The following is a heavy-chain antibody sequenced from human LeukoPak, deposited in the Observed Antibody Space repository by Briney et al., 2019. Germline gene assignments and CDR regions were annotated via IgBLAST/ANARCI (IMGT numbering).Heavy chain of an antibody. CDR2: IKSETDGGTA. V-gene: IGHV3-15*01. CDR3: CPLNMIVNY. CDR1: GFPFTNAW. Sequence: GGSLRLSCATSGFPFTNAWMSWVRQAPGKGLEWVGCIKSETDGGTADFAVPVKGRFSISRDDSKNTLYLQMSSLTTEDTAVYYCCPLNMIVNYWGQGTLVTVSS. J-gene: IGHJ4*02. D-gene: IGHD3-22*01.